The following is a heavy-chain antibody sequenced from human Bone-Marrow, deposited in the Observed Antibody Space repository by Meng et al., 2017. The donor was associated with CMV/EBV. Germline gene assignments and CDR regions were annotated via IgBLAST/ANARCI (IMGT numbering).Heavy chain of an antibody. CDR1: GFTVSSNY. CDR3: ARALRSSGPS. Sequence: GESLKISCAASGFTVSSNYMNWVRQAPGKGLEWVSVIDPAGGAYYADSVKGRFSISRDNSKNTLYLQIDSLRTEDTSVYYCARALRSSGPSWGQGTLVTVSS. D-gene: IGHD6-19*01. V-gene: IGHV3-66*02. J-gene: IGHJ4*02. CDR2: IDPAGGA.